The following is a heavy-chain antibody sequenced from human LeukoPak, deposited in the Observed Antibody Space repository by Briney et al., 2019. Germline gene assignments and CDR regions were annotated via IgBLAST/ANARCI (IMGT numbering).Heavy chain of an antibody. V-gene: IGHV3-9*01. CDR3: VKDLRLDLHLDTFHI. J-gene: IGHJ3*02. D-gene: IGHD1-1*01. Sequence: PGGSLRLSCAASGFNLDDYAMHWVRQAPGKGLEWVSSISWDSGSSVYVDSVKGRFTISRDSAKNSLYLQMDSLTPEDSALYYCVKDLRLDLHLDTFHIWGRGTRVTVSS. CDR1: GFNLDDYA. CDR2: ISWDSGSS.